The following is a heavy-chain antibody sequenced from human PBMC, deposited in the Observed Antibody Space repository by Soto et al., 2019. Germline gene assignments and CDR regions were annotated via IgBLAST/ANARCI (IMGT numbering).Heavy chain of an antibody. CDR3: ARDHGGSGWYFAFDI. CDR2: ISAYNGNT. J-gene: IGHJ3*02. D-gene: IGHD6-19*01. V-gene: IGHV1-18*01. Sequence: ASVEVSCKXSGYTFTSYGISWVRQAPGQGLEWMGWISAYNGNTNYAQKLQGRVTMTTDTSTSTAYMELRSLRSDDTAVYYCARDHGGSGWYFAFDIWGQGTMVTVSS. CDR1: GYTFTSYG.